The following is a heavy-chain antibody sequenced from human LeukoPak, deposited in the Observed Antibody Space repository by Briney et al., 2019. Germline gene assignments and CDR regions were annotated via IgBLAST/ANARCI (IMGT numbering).Heavy chain of an antibody. CDR3: AKPDYDSSGYYPYYFDY. D-gene: IGHD3-22*01. CDR1: GFTFSSYA. CDR2: ISGSGGST. Sequence: GWSLRLSCAASGFTFSSYAMSWIRQAPGKGLEWVSAISGSGGSTYYADSVKGRFTISRDNSKNTLYLQVNSLRAEDTAVYYCAKPDYDSSGYYPYYFDYWGQGTLVTVSS. J-gene: IGHJ4*02. V-gene: IGHV3-23*01.